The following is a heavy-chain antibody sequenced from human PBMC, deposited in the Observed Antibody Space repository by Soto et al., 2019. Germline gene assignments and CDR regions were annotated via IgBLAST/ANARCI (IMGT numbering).Heavy chain of an antibody. V-gene: IGHV4-31*03. Sequence: PSETLSLTCTVSGGSISSGGYYWSWIRQHPGKGLEWIGEINYSGSTNYNPSLKSRVTISVDTSKNHFSLKLSSVTAADTSVYYCARIAARLGDYYYYYMDVWGKGTTVTVSS. CDR2: INYSGST. CDR3: ARIAARLGDYYYYYMDV. J-gene: IGHJ6*03. CDR1: GGSISSGGYY. D-gene: IGHD6-6*01.